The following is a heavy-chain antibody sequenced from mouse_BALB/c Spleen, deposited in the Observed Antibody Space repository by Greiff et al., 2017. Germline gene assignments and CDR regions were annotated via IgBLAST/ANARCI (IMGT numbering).Heavy chain of an antibody. CDR2: ISSGGST. Sequence: DVMLVESGGGLVKPGGSLKLSCAASGFTFSSYAMSWVRQTPEQRLAWVASISSGGSTYYPASVKGRFTITRDNARNILYLQMSSLRSEDTAMYYCARGNSYYAMDYWGQGTSVTVSS. CDR1: GFTFSSYA. J-gene: IGHJ4*01. CDR3: ARGNSYYAMDY. D-gene: IGHD1-3*01. V-gene: IGHV5-6-5*01.